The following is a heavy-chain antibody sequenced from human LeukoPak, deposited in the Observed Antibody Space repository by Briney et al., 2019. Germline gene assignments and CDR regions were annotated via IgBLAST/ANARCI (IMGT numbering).Heavy chain of an antibody. CDR2: ISSSSSTI. CDR1: GFTFSSYS. J-gene: IGHJ6*03. CDR3: AKDIGITMNYYYMDV. Sequence: GGSLRLSCAASGFTFSSYSMNWVRQAPGKGLEWVSYISSSSSTIYYADSVKGRFTISRDNAKNSLYLQMNSLRAEDTALYYCAKDIGITMNYYYMDVWGKGTTVTVSS. V-gene: IGHV3-48*01. D-gene: IGHD3-22*01.